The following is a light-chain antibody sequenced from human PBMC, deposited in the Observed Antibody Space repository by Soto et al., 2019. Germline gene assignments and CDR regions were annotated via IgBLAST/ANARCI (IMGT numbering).Light chain of an antibody. CDR1: QDISNY. Sequence: DIQMTQSPSSLSASVGDRVTITCRATQDISNYLAWYQQKPGKVPNLLINAASTLQSGVPSRFSGSGSGTDFTLTISSLQPEDVATYYCQKYNSAPPWTFGQGTKVEI. J-gene: IGKJ1*01. CDR3: QKYNSAPPWT. CDR2: AAS. V-gene: IGKV1-27*01.